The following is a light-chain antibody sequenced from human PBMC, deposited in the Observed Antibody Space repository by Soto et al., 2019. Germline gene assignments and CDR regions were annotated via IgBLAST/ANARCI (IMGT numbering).Light chain of an antibody. CDR3: QGHSTYPRT. V-gene: IGKV1-9*01. J-gene: IGKJ1*01. Sequence: DIRLTQSPSFLSASVGDTVTITCLASQGISTYLAWYQQKPGKAAKNLIYGASTFQSEVPSRFSGSGSGTEFTLTISSLQPEDFATYYCQGHSTYPRTFGPWTKVEIK. CDR1: QGISTY. CDR2: GAS.